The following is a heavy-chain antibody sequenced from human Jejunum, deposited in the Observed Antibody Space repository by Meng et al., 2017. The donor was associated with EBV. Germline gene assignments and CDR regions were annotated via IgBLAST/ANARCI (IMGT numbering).Heavy chain of an antibody. CDR2: FYYSGST. Sequence: QVQLQESGPGLVKPSETLSLTCTVSGGSISTTSYYWGWIRQPPGKGLEWIGTFYYSGSTYYSPSLKSRVTISEDTSKNQFSLKLNSVTAADTAVYYCARTYYYDSSGFAPFDYWGQGTLVTVAS. CDR1: GGSISTTSYY. D-gene: IGHD3-22*01. J-gene: IGHJ4*02. V-gene: IGHV4-39*07. CDR3: ARTYYYDSSGFAPFDY.